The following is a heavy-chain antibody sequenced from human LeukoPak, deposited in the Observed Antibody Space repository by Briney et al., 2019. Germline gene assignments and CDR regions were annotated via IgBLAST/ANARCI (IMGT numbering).Heavy chain of an antibody. Sequence: SETLSLTCTVSGGSISSYYWTWIRQPAGKGLEWIWRIHPSGTTNHNPSLKSRVIMSLDMSNNQFSLKVRSVTAADTAVYYCARETEVPGGRSWDFWGQGTLVTVSS. D-gene: IGHD6-19*01. J-gene: IGHJ4*02. CDR3: ARETEVPGGRSWDF. V-gene: IGHV4-4*07. CDR1: GGSISSYY. CDR2: IHPSGTT.